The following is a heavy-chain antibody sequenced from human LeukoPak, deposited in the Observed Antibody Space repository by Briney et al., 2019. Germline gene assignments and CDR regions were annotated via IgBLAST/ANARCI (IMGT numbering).Heavy chain of an antibody. V-gene: IGHV1-2*02. CDR2: INPNSGGT. Sequence: ASVKVSCKASGYTFTGYYMHWVRQAPGQGLEWMGWINPNSGGTNYAQKFQGRVTMTRDTSISTAYMELSRLRSDDTAVYYCTREDVGLTPVEVGRWFDPWGQGTLVTVSS. D-gene: IGHD1-26*01. CDR3: TREDVGLTPVEVGRWFDP. J-gene: IGHJ5*02. CDR1: GYTFTGYY.